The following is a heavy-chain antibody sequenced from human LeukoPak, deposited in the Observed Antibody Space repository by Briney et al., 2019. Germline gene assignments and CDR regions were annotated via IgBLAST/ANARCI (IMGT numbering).Heavy chain of an antibody. D-gene: IGHD6-19*01. Sequence: GGSLRLSCAASGFTFNTHAMSWVRQPPGKGLEWVSTIGLSSNNRYYADPVKGRFTISRDNSRNTLYLQMDSLRPEDTAVYYCVTRHPTGWFNFDYWGRGTLVTVSS. J-gene: IGHJ4*02. CDR1: GFTFNTHA. V-gene: IGHV3-23*05. CDR3: VTRHPTGWFNFDY. CDR2: IGLSSNNR.